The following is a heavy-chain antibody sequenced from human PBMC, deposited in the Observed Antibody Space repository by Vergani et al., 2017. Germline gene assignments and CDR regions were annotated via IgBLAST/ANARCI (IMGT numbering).Heavy chain of an antibody. J-gene: IGHJ4*02. V-gene: IGHV4-59*01. D-gene: IGHD6-6*01. CDR1: GGSISSYY. CDR3: ARVEQLVYY. CDR2: LYYSGST. Sequence: QVQLQESGPGLVKPSETLSLTCTVSGGSISSYYWSWIRQPPGKGLEWIGYLYYSGSTNYNPSLKSRVTISVDTSKNQFSLKLSSVTAADTAVYYCARVEQLVYYWGQGTLVTVSS.